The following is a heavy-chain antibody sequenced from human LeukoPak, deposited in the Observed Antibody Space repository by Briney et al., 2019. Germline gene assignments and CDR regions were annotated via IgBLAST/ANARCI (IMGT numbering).Heavy chain of an antibody. J-gene: IGHJ4*02. D-gene: IGHD5-18*01. CDR2: IYYTGST. V-gene: IGHV4-59*08. CDR1: GGSFSGYY. CDR3: ARLNGYSYGTNFDY. Sequence: PSETLSLTCAVYGGSFSGYYWSWIREPPGKGLEWIGYIYYTGSTNYNPSLKSRVSMSVDTSKKQFSLKLTSVTAADTAVYYCARLNGYSYGTNFDYWGQGTLVTVSP.